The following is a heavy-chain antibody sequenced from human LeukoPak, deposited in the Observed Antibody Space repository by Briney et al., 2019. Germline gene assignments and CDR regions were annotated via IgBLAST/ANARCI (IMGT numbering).Heavy chain of an antibody. Sequence: GGSLRLSCIESGFAFSSCGMHWVRQAPGKGLEWVAFIRSDGSNKYYADSVKGRFTISRDNAKRSLYLQMNSLRVEDTALYYCARDKTTGFKNDFDSWGQGTLVTVSP. D-gene: IGHD5-24*01. V-gene: IGHV3-30*02. CDR1: GFAFSSCG. CDR3: ARDKTTGFKNDFDS. J-gene: IGHJ4*02. CDR2: IRSDGSNK.